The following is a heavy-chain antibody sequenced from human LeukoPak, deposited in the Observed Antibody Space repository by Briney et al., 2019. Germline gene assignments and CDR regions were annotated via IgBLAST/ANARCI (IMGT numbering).Heavy chain of an antibody. CDR2: FYPGDSDV. Sequence: GESLKISCKGSGYSFDDFWIGWVRQMPGKGLQWMGIFYPGDSDVRYSPSFQGQVTISVDRSITTAYLQWSSLKASDTAMYYCARQARGPVVTNIFDYWGQGTLVTVSS. CDR3: ARQARGPVVTNIFDY. V-gene: IGHV5-51*01. J-gene: IGHJ4*02. CDR1: GYSFDDFW. D-gene: IGHD2-21*02.